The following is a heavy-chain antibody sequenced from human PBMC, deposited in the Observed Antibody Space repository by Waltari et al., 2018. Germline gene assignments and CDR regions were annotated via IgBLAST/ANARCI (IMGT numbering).Heavy chain of an antibody. J-gene: IGHJ3*02. Sequence: QVQLVQSGAEVKKPGASVKVSCKASGYTFTSYDINWVRQATGQGLAWMGWMNPNSGNTGYAQKFQGRVTITRNTSISTAYMELSSLRSEDTAVYYCAREVRSSRGSDAFDIWGQGTMVTVSS. CDR2: MNPNSGNT. D-gene: IGHD6-13*01. V-gene: IGHV1-8*03. CDR3: AREVRSSRGSDAFDI. CDR1: GYTFTSYD.